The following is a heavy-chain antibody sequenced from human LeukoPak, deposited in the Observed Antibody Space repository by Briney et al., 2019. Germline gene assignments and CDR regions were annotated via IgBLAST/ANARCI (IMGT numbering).Heavy chain of an antibody. CDR3: AKDPHFDFWSGYNNWFAP. J-gene: IGHJ5*02. CDR1: GFTFSTFV. V-gene: IGHV3-23*01. CDR2: ISGSGTAT. Sequence: PGGSLRLSCAASGFTFSTFVMNWVRQAPGKGLEWVSTISGSGTATHYADSVKGRVTISRDNSNDTLYLLLNSLRAEDTAVYYCAKDPHFDFWSGYNNWFAPWGQGTLVTVSS. D-gene: IGHD3-3*01.